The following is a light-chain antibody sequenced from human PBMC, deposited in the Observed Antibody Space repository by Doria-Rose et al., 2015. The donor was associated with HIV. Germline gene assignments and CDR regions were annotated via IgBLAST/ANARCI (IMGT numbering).Light chain of an antibody. CDR1: QRVKSSY. Sequence: GLTQPPGTLSLSPGERATLSCRASQRVKSSYLAWYQQKPGQAPRLLIYDASTRATGIPDRFSGSGSGTDFTLTISRLEPEDVAVYYCHQYGTSWTFGQGTKVEI. CDR2: DAS. V-gene: IGKV3-20*01. CDR3: HQYGTSWT. J-gene: IGKJ1*01.